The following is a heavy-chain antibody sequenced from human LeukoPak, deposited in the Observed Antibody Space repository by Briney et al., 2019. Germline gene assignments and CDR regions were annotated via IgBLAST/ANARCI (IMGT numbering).Heavy chain of an antibody. J-gene: IGHJ4*02. D-gene: IGHD6-19*01. CDR2: IYPGDSDT. V-gene: IGHV5-51*01. CDR3: ARQKAVAGWLTGPGY. CDR1: GYSFTSYW. Sequence: GESLKISCKGSGYSFTSYWIGWVRQMPGKGLEWMGIIYPGDSDTRYSPSFQGQVTISADKSISTAYLQWSSLKASDTAMYYCARQKAVAGWLTGPGYWGQGTLVTVSS.